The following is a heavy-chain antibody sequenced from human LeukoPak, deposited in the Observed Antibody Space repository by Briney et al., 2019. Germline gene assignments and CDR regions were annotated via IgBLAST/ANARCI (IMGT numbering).Heavy chain of an antibody. J-gene: IGHJ4*02. CDR2: ISYDGSNK. D-gene: IGHD5-18*01. Sequence: GRSLRLSCAASGFTFSSYAMHWVRQAPGKGLEWVVVISYDGSNKYYADSMKGRFTISRDNSKNTLYQQMNSLRAEDTAVYYCARVSKTYSYGYLNDYWGQGTLVTVSS. CDR1: GFTFSSYA. V-gene: IGHV3-30-3*01. CDR3: ARVSKTYSYGYLNDY.